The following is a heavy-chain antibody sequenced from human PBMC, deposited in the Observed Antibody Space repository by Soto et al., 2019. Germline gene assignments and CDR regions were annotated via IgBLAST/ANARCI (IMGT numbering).Heavy chain of an antibody. CDR2: ISYDGSNK. CDR3: AKLMAPFDY. J-gene: IGHJ4*02. D-gene: IGHD3-10*01. CDR1: GFTFSSYG. V-gene: IGHV3-30*18. Sequence: GGSLRLSCAASGFTFSSYGMHWVRQAPGKGLEWVAVISYDGSNKYYADSVKGRFTISRDNSKNTLYLQMNSLRAEDTAVYYCAKLMAPFDYWGQGTLVTVSS.